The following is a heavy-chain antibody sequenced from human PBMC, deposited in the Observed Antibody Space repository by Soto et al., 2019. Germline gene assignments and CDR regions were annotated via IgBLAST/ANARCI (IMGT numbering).Heavy chain of an antibody. J-gene: IGHJ6*02. CDR2: INPNSGGT. CDR1: GYTFTGYY. V-gene: IGHV1-2*02. D-gene: IGHD2-2*01. Sequence: GASVKVSCKASGYTFTGYYMHWVRQAPGQGLEWMGWINPNSGGTNYAQKFQGRVTMTRDTSISTAYMELSRLRSDDTAVYYCARVLFYCSSTSCYHYYYGMDVWGQGTTVTVSS. CDR3: ARVLFYCSSTSCYHYYYGMDV.